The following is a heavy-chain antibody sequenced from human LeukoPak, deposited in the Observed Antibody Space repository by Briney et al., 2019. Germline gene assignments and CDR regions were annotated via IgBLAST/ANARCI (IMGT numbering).Heavy chain of an antibody. Sequence: GGSLRLSCAASGFTFSSYGMHWVRQAPGKGLEWVAFIRYDGSNKYYADSVKGRFTISRDNSKNTLYLQMNSLRAEDTAVYYCAREGGYTAPYGMDVWGQGTTVTVSS. CDR3: AREGGYTAPYGMDV. V-gene: IGHV3-30*02. J-gene: IGHJ6*02. CDR1: GFTFSSYG. D-gene: IGHD5-18*01. CDR2: IRYDGSNK.